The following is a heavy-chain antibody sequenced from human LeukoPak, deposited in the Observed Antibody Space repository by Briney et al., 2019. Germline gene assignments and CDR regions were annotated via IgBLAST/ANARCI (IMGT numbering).Heavy chain of an antibody. CDR2: INGSGSSK. J-gene: IGHJ4*02. Sequence: GGSLRLSCAASGFTFSSYAMSWVRQAPGKGLEWVSAINGSGSSKYYADSVKGRFTISRDNSKNTLYLQMNSLRAEDTEVYNCGKVYLGGSEGVVHTSFDYWGQGTLVTVSS. CDR3: GKVYLGGSEGVVHTSFDY. CDR1: GFTFSSYA. V-gene: IGHV3-23*01. D-gene: IGHD3-3*01.